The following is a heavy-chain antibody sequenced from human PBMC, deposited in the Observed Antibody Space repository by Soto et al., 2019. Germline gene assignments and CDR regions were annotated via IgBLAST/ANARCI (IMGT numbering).Heavy chain of an antibody. CDR2: MHTGGNEK. Sequence: QVKLVESGGGVDQPGGSLRLSCAASGFTFSYYGFHWVRQAPGKGLEWVAVMHTGGNEKYYVDSVKGRFTVSRDDSRNMVYLEMSGLRAEDTADYFCARDADTTGHYSHFDLWGRGALVAVS. J-gene: IGHJ4*02. V-gene: IGHV3-33*08. D-gene: IGHD3-9*01. CDR3: ARDADTTGHYSHFDL. CDR1: GFTFSYYG.